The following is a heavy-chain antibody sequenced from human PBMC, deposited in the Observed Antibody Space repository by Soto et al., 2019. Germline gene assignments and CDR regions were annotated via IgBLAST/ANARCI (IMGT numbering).Heavy chain of an antibody. CDR2: MNPNSGNT. Sequence: QVQLVQSGAEVKKPGASVKVSCKASGYTFTSYDINWVRQATGQGLEWMGWMNPNSGNTGYAQKFQGRVTMTRNTSIRTPYMAWSSLRSELTAVNYCARTKTPYGMDVWGQGTTVSVSS. CDR3: ARTKTPYGMDV. J-gene: IGHJ6*02. V-gene: IGHV1-8*01. CDR1: GYTFTSYD.